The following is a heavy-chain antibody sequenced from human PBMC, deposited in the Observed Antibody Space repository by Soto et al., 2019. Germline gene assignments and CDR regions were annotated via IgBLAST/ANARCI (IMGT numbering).Heavy chain of an antibody. J-gene: IGHJ3*02. CDR1: GFTFSTYA. CDR2: VTNSASNT. Sequence: EVQLLESGGGLVQPGGSLRLSCAASGFTFSTYAMTWVRQATGKGLEWVSSVTNSASNTYHADSVKGRFTISRDNSKNMLFLQMNSLRAEDTALYYCAKDLAATATGDSFDIWGQGTMVTVSS. CDR3: AKDLAATATGDSFDI. V-gene: IGHV3-23*01. D-gene: IGHD1-1*01.